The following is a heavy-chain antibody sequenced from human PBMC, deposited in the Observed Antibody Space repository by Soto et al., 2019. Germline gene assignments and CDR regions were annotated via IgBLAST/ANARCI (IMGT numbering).Heavy chain of an antibody. Sequence: EVQLVESGGGLVQPGGSLRLSCAASGFTFSTYSMNWVRQAPGKGLEWISYISSSSTIYYADSVKGRFTISRDNAKNSLYLQMNSLRDEDTAVYYCARDQRHGYSRDYWGQGTLVTVSS. CDR1: GFTFSTYS. J-gene: IGHJ4*02. CDR3: ARDQRHGYSRDY. D-gene: IGHD4-4*01. V-gene: IGHV3-48*02. CDR2: ISSSSTI.